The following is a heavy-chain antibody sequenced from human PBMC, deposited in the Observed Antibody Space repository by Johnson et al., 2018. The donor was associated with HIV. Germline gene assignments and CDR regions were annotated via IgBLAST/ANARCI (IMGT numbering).Heavy chain of an antibody. V-gene: IGHV3-30-3*01. CDR1: GFTFSSYA. CDR2: ISYDGGNK. D-gene: IGHD3-3*01. CDR3: ARGPILEWLSGDGFDM. Sequence: VQLVESGGGVVQPGRSLRLSCAASGFTFSSYAMHWVRQAPGKGLEWVAVISYDGGNKYYADSVKGRFTISRDNSKNTLYLQMNSLRVEDTAMYYCARGPILEWLSGDGFDMWGQGTMVTV. J-gene: IGHJ3*02.